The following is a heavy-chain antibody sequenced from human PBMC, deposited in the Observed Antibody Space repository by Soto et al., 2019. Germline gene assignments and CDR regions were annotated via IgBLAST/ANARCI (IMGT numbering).Heavy chain of an antibody. Sequence: QVQLVQSGAEVKKPGSSVKVSCKAPGGTFSTYAINWVRQAPGQGLEWMGGVSTIFGTPKYAQKFQGRVTITADESTSTGYMELRSLRSEDTAVYYCARSQGGSSSLDIYYYYYYGMDVWGQGTTVTVSS. CDR2: VSTIFGTP. J-gene: IGHJ6*02. CDR1: GGTFSTYA. V-gene: IGHV1-69*01. CDR3: ARSQGGSSSLDIYYYYYYGMDV. D-gene: IGHD2-15*01.